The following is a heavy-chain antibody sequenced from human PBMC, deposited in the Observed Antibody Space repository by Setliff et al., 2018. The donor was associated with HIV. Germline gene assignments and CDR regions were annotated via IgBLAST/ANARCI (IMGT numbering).Heavy chain of an antibody. Sequence: VKVSCKASGYTFTSYGISWVRQAPGQGLEWMGWISAYNGNTNYAQKLQGRVTMTTDTSSSTAYMELRSLRSDDTAVYYCARDREYYYYMDVWGKGTTVTVSS. J-gene: IGHJ6*03. CDR1: GYTFTSYG. CDR2: ISAYNGNT. D-gene: IGHD3-10*01. CDR3: ARDREYYYYMDV. V-gene: IGHV1-18*01.